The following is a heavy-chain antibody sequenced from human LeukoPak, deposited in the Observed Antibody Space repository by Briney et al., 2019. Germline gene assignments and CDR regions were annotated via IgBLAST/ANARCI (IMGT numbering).Heavy chain of an antibody. CDR1: GFTFSSYA. D-gene: IGHD1-26*01. CDR2: INKSGGST. CDR3: AKVGATNFDY. V-gene: IGHV3-23*01. Sequence: TGGSLRLSCAASGFTFSSYAMSWVRQAPGKGLEWVSIINKSGGSTNYADSVKGRFTISRDNSKNTLYLQMNSLRAEDTAVYYCAKVGATNFDYWGQGTLVTVSS. J-gene: IGHJ4*02.